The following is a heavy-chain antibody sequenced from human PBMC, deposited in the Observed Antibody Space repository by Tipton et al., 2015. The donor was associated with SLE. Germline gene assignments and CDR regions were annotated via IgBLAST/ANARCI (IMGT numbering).Heavy chain of an antibody. J-gene: IGHJ3*01. CDR3: ARRYEKWEILQNDAFDV. CDR2: INHSGST. Sequence: TLSLTCAVYGGSFSRYYWSWIRQPPGKGLEWIGEINHSGSTNDSPSLKSRVTISIDTSKNQISLKLTSVTAADTAMYYCARRYEKWEILQNDAFDVWGQGTMVTVSS. D-gene: IGHD1-26*01. V-gene: IGHV4-34*01. CDR1: GGSFSRYY.